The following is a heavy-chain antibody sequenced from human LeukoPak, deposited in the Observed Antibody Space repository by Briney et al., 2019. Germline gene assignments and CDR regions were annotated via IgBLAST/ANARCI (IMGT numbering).Heavy chain of an antibody. CDR3: ARDKRTTVTTHYMDV. J-gene: IGHJ6*03. CDR2: ISGSSATV. CDR1: GYTFSNFD. Sequence: SGGSLRLSCSVSGYTFSNFDMSWVRQTPGKGLEWVSYISGSSATVYYAGSVQGRFTISRDNAKNLLYLQMNSLRAEDTAVYYCARDKRTTVTTHYMDVWGKGTTVTVSS. V-gene: IGHV3-48*01. D-gene: IGHD4-17*01.